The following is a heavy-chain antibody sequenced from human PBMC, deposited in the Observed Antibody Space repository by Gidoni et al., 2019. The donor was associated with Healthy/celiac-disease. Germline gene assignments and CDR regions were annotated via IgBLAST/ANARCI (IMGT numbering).Heavy chain of an antibody. CDR3: ARGDYYDSSGYYEGDAFDI. J-gene: IGHJ3*02. V-gene: IGHV3-48*03. CDR1: GFTVSSYE. D-gene: IGHD3-22*01. CDR2: IRSSGSTI. Sequence: EVQLVESGGGLVQPGGSLRLSCAASGFTVSSYEMNWVRQAPGKGLEWVSFIRSSGSTIYYADSLKGRFTISRANAKNSLYLQMNSLRAEDTAVYYCARGDYYDSSGYYEGDAFDIWGQGTMVTVSS.